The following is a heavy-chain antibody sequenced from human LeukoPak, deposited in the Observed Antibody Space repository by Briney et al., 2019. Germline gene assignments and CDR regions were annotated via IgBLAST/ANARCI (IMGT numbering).Heavy chain of an antibody. Sequence: GSLRLSCAASGFTFSSYAMSWVRQAPGKGLEWVSAISGSGGSTYYADSVKGRFTISRDNSKNTLYLQMNSLRAEDTAVYYCARPAIFGVVSGYFDYWGQGTLVTVSS. CDR1: GFTFSSYA. CDR2: ISGSGGST. J-gene: IGHJ4*02. V-gene: IGHV3-23*01. D-gene: IGHD3-3*01. CDR3: ARPAIFGVVSGYFDY.